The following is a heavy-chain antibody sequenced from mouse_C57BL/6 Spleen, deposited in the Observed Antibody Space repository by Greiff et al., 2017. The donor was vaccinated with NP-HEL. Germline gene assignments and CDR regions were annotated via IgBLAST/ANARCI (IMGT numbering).Heavy chain of an antibody. CDR2: INPNNGGT. CDR3: ARPPLPKGFDY. J-gene: IGHJ2*01. Sequence: EVQLQQSGPELVKPGASVKISCKASGYTFTDYYMNWVKQSHGKSLEWIGDINPNNGGTSYNQKFKGKATLTVDKSSSTAYMELRSLTSEDSAVYYCARPPLPKGFDYWGQGTTLTVSS. V-gene: IGHV1-26*01. CDR1: GYTFTDYY.